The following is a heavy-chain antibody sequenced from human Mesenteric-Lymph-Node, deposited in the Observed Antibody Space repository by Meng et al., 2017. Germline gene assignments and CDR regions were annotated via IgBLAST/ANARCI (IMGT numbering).Heavy chain of an antibody. CDR1: GGSFSDYY. CDR2: ITNRGSA. CDR3: ARGGYCSSTSCPRPLY. D-gene: IGHD2-2*01. J-gene: IGHJ4*02. V-gene: IGHV4-34*01. Sequence: QVQLQQWGTGLLKPSETLSLTSAVYGGSFSDYYWSWIRQSPGKGLEWIGEITNRGSANYNPSLKSRVTISVDTSKNQLSLKLSSVTAADTAVYYCARGGYCSSTSCPRPLYWGQGTLVTVSS.